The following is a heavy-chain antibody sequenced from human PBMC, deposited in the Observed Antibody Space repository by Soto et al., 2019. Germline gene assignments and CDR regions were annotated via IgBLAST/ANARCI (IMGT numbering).Heavy chain of an antibody. CDR2: ISSNSGTM. CDR3: ARDRFYYGSSGYYYFDY. J-gene: IGHJ4*02. D-gene: IGHD3-22*01. CDR1: GFTFSSYG. Sequence: EVQLVESGGDLVQPGGSLRLSCAASGFTFSSYGMNWVRQAPGKGLEWVSYISSNSGTMYYADSVKGRFTISRDNAKNSLYLQMNSLRAEDTAVYYCARDRFYYGSSGYYYFDYWGQGTLVTVSS. V-gene: IGHV3-48*01.